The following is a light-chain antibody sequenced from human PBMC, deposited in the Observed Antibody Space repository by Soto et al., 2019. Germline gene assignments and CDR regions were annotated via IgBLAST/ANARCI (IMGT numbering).Light chain of an antibody. CDR3: QHIYSPPQT. Sequence: DIHMTLSPSSVAASIGDRVNITCRASKTIGNYLNWYRQKPGKAPKVLIYAASNLETGVPSRSSGSGSGTDFTLTISSLQPEDFATYYCQHIYSPPQTFGQGTRLEIK. CDR2: AAS. CDR1: KTIGNY. V-gene: IGKV1-39*01. J-gene: IGKJ5*01.